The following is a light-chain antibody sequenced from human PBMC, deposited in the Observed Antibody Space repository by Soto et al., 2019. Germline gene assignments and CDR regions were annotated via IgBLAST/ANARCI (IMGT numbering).Light chain of an antibody. V-gene: IGLV2-23*02. J-gene: IGLJ1*01. CDR3: CSYAGSSTYV. Sequence: QPALTHPASVSGSHGQAIPISCTETSSDVGSYNLVSWYQQHPGKAPKLMIYEVSKRPSGVSNRFSGSKSGNTASLTISGLQAEDEADYYCCSYAGSSTYVFGTGTKVTVL. CDR2: EVS. CDR1: SSDVGSYNL.